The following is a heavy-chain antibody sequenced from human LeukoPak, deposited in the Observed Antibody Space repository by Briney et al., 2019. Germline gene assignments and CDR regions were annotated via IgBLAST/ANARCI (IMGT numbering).Heavy chain of an antibody. J-gene: IGHJ5*02. CDR2: ISAYDGNT. Sequence: ASVKVSCKASGYTFTSYGISWVRQAPGQGLEWMGWISAYDGNTNYAQKLQGRVTMTTDTSTRTAYMELRSLRSDDTAVYYCARDQDYDLWSGYGWFDPWGQGTLVTVSS. V-gene: IGHV1-18*01. CDR3: ARDQDYDLWSGYGWFDP. D-gene: IGHD3-3*01. CDR1: GYTFTSYG.